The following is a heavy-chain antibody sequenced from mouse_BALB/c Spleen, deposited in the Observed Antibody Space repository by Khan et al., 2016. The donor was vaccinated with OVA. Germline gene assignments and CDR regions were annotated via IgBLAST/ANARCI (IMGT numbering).Heavy chain of an antibody. CDR3: AKGLWYHYFAVDY. V-gene: IGHV2-6-5*01. CDR1: GFSLTDYG. CDR2: LWGGGST. J-gene: IGHJ4*01. D-gene: IGHD2-1*01. Sequence: QVQLKESGPGLVAPSQSLSITCTVSGFSLTDYGVSWIRQPPGKGLEWLGVLWGGGSTNYTSFLESRLSISKDNSKGQVFLKMNILQTADTAMYYCAKGLWYHYFAVDYWGQGTLGTVYS.